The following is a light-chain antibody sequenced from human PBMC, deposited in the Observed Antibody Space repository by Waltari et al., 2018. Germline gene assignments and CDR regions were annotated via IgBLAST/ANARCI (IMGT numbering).Light chain of an antibody. Sequence: QSVLTQPPSPSGTPGQRVTISCSGSSSNIGINTVNWYQQLPGTAPKLLIYTNNPRPSGVPDRFSGSKSVTSASLAISGLQSEDEADYYCAAWDDSLNGPVFGGGTKLTVL. CDR1: SSNIGINT. J-gene: IGLJ3*02. CDR3: AAWDDSLNGPV. CDR2: TNN. V-gene: IGLV1-44*01.